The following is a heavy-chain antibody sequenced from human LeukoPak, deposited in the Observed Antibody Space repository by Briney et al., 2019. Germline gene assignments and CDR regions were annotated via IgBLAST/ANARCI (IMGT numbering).Heavy chain of an antibody. CDR2: INPNGGGT. J-gene: IGHJ5*02. V-gene: IGHV1-2*02. Sequence: ASVKVSCKTSGYSFTGYYIHWVRQAPGQGFEWLGWINPNGGGTFYAQKFQDSVTMTRDTSINTAYMELSTLRSDDTAVYYCARTYGSGSNWFDPWGQGTLVTVSS. CDR1: GYSFTGYY. CDR3: ARTYGSGSNWFDP. D-gene: IGHD3-10*01.